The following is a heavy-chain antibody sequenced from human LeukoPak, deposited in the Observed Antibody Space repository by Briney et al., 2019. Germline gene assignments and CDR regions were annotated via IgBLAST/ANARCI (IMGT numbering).Heavy chain of an antibody. J-gene: IGHJ3*02. V-gene: IGHV3-23*01. CDR2: ISNRGGST. D-gene: IGHD3-22*01. CDR3: ARPQGIDYYDSTYDAFDM. CDR1: GFTFSSYA. Sequence: PGGSLRLSCAASGFTFSSYAMSWVRQAPGKGLEWVSTISNRGGSTYYADSVKGRFTISRDNAKNSLYLQMNSLRAADTAVYYCARPQGIDYYDSTYDAFDMWGQGTMVTVSS.